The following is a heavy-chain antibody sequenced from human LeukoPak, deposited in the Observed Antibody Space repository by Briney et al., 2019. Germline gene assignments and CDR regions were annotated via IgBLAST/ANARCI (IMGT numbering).Heavy chain of an antibody. CDR1: GFTFDDYA. J-gene: IGHJ4*02. D-gene: IGHD6-13*01. Sequence: GGSLRLSCAASGFTFDDYAMHWVRQAPGKGLEWVSGISWNSGSIGYADSVKGRFTISRDNAKNSLYLQMNSLRAEDTALYYCAKRHVGTSWYYSLEYWGQGTLVTVPS. CDR2: ISWNSGSI. CDR3: AKRHVGTSWYYSLEY. V-gene: IGHV3-9*01.